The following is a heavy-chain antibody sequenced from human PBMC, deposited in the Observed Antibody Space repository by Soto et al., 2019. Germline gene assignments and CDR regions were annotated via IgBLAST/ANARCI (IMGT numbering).Heavy chain of an antibody. CDR2: IHYSGST. V-gene: IGHV4-59*01. Sequence: PSETLSLTCTVSGDSISSYYWGWIRQPPGKGLEWIGHIHYSGSTNYNPSLKSRVTISVDTPKNQFSLKVNSMTAADTAVYYCARGGLAARKGRWFDPWGQGTLVTSPQ. J-gene: IGHJ5*02. CDR1: GDSISSYY. D-gene: IGHD6-6*01. CDR3: ARGGLAARKGRWFDP.